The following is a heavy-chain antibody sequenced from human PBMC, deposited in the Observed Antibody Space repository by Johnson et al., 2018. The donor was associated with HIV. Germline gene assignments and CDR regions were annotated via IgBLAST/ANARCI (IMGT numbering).Heavy chain of an antibody. D-gene: IGHD4-17*01. CDR2: INSDGSST. CDR1: GFTFSSYW. J-gene: IGHJ3*02. CDR3: AREVDYAVNTQHLDAFDI. Sequence: EVQLVESGGGLVQPGGSLRLSCAASGFTFSSYWMHWVRQAPGKGLVWVSRINSDGSSTDYADSVQGRLTISRENAKNTLYLQMHSLRAEDTAVYYCAREVDYAVNTQHLDAFDIWGQGTMVTVSS. V-gene: IGHV3-74*01.